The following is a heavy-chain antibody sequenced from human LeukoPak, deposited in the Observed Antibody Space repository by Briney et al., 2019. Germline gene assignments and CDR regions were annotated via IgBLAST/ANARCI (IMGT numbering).Heavy chain of an antibody. Sequence: ASAKVSCKASGYTFTSYGISWVRQAPGQGLEWVGWISAYNGNTNYAQKLQGRVTMTTDTSTSTAYMELRSLRSDDAAVYYCARYSSSPSGYYFDYWGQGTLVTVSS. CDR2: ISAYNGNT. CDR1: GYTFTSYG. J-gene: IGHJ4*02. V-gene: IGHV1-18*01. CDR3: ARYSSSPSGYYFDY. D-gene: IGHD6-6*01.